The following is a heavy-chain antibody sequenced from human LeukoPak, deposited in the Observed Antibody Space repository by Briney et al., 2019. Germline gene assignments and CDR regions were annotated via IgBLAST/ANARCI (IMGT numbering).Heavy chain of an antibody. D-gene: IGHD6-19*01. CDR1: GYTFTGYY. J-gene: IGHJ3*02. CDR3: AREFENIAVAGTDAFDI. CDR2: INPNSGGT. Sequence: ASVKVSCKASGYTFTGYYMHWVRQAPGQGLEWMGWINPNSGGTNYAQKFQGRVTMTRDTSISTAYMELSRLSSDDTAVYYCAREFENIAVAGTDAFDIWGQGTMVTVSS. V-gene: IGHV1-2*02.